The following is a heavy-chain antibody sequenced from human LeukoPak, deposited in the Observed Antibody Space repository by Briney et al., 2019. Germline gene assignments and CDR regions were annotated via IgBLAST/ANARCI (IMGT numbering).Heavy chain of an antibody. CDR1: GGSISSGGYY. CDR2: ISGSGGST. CDR3: AKDYRSYP. Sequence: LSLTCTVSGGSISSGGYYWSWVRQAPGKGLEWVSAISGSGGSTYYADSVKGRFTISRDNSKNTLYLQMNSLRAEDTAVYYCAKDYRSYPWGQGTLVTVSS. V-gene: IGHV3-23*01. J-gene: IGHJ5*02.